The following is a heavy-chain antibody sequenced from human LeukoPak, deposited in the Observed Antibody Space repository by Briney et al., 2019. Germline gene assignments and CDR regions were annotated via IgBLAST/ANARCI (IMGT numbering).Heavy chain of an antibody. J-gene: IGHJ4*02. CDR1: GYTFTSYY. V-gene: IGHV1-46*01. CDR2: INPSGGST. Sequence: GASVKVSCKASGYTFTSYYMHWVRQAPGQGLEWVGIINPSGGSTSYAQKFQGRVTMTRDTSTSTVYMELSSLRSEDTAVYYCARSLGTRIVVVTATPDDSLGYWDQGTLVTVSS. CDR3: ARSLGTRIVVVTATPDDSLGY. D-gene: IGHD2-21*02.